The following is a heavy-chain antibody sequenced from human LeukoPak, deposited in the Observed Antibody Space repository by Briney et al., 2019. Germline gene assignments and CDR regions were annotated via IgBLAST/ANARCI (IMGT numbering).Heavy chain of an antibody. CDR2: IWYDGSNK. D-gene: IGHD2-15*01. J-gene: IGHJ6*02. CDR1: GFTFSGYG. Sequence: GGSLRLSCAASGFTFSGYGMHWVRQAPGKGLEWVAVIWYDGSNKYYADSVKGRFTISRDNSTNTLYLQMNSLRAEETALYYSGREVWSGGSWYYYYGMDVWGQGTTVTVSS. V-gene: IGHV3-33*01. CDR3: GREVWSGGSWYYYYGMDV.